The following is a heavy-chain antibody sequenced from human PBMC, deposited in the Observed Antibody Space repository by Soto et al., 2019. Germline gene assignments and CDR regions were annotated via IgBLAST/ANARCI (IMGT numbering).Heavy chain of an antibody. CDR3: AREVQVPTSAFGY. D-gene: IGHD3-10*01. V-gene: IGHV1-69*19. CDR2: ISPMFGAA. CDR1: GGTFNTYA. Sequence: QVQLVQSGAEMKKHGASVKVSCQSSGGTFNTYAMNWVRQAPGQGPEWMGDISPMFGAANYAPKFQGRVTSTEDDSTGTSYMQLSSLTAEYTALYFWAREVQVPTSAFGYRGQGTLVPGSS. J-gene: IGHJ4*02.